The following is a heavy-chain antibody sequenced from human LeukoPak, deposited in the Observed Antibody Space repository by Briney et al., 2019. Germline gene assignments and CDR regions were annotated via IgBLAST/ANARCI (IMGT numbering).Heavy chain of an antibody. J-gene: IGHJ4*02. CDR2: IYYSGNT. D-gene: IGHD6-25*01. CDR1: GGSISSSSYY. CDR3: ARGGGTWQSFDY. Sequence: SETLSLTCTVSGGSISSSSYYWGWIRQPPGKGLEWIGSIYYSGNTYYNPSLKSRVTMSVDTSKNQFSLKLSSVTAADTAVYYCARGGGTWQSFDYWGQGTLVTVSP. V-gene: IGHV4-39*07.